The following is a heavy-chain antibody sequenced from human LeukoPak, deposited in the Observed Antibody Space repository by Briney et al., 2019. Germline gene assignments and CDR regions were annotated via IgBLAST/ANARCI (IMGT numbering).Heavy chain of an antibody. CDR2: IYYSGST. CDR1: GGSISSSSYY. Sequence: PSETLSLTCTVSGGSISSSSYYWGWIRQPPGKGLEWIGRIYYSGSTYYNPSLKSRVTISVDTSKNQFSLKLSSVTAADTAVYYCARVQPYNWNYMDYWGQGTLVTVSS. CDR3: ARVQPYNWNYMDY. J-gene: IGHJ4*02. D-gene: IGHD1-20*01. V-gene: IGHV4-39*01.